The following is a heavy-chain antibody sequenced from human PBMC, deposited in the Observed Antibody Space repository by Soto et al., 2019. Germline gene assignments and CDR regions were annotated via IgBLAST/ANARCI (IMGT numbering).Heavy chain of an antibody. CDR1: GGSISSNY. CDR3: ARGLHWDYFDY. J-gene: IGHJ4*02. D-gene: IGHD4-4*01. CDR2: MNNSGST. Sequence: QVQLQESGPGLVKASETLSLTCTVSGGSISSNYWGWIRHPPGKGLEWIGYMNNSGSTNDNPSLKSRVTISVDTSKNQFSLKLSSVTAADTAVYYCARGLHWDYFDYWGQGTLVTVSS. V-gene: IGHV4-59*01.